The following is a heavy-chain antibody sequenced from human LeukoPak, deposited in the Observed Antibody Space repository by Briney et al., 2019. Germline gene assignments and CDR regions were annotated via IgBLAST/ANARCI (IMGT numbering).Heavy chain of an antibody. CDR1: GFTFSSYA. D-gene: IGHD3-9*01. CDR2: ISYDGSNK. V-gene: IGHV3-30-3*01. J-gene: IGHJ4*02. CDR3: ARDLSAILTGPFDY. Sequence: GRSLRLSCAASGFTFSSYAMHWVRQAPGKGLEWVAVISYDGSNKYYADSVKGRFTISRDNSKNTLYLQMNSLRAEDTAVYYCARDLSAILTGPFDYWGQGTLVTVSS.